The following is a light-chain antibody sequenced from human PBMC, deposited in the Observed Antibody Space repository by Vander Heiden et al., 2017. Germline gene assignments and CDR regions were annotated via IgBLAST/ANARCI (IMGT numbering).Light chain of an antibody. CDR2: DDR. V-gene: IGLV3-21*03. Sequence: VSVAPGKTASITCGGNKIGGKSVHWFQQKPGQAPVLVVYDDRDRPSGIPERFSGSNSGNTATLTIGRVEAGDEADYYCQVWDSSSDHRVFGGGTKLTVL. J-gene: IGLJ3*02. CDR3: QVWDSSSDHRV. CDR1: KIGGKS.